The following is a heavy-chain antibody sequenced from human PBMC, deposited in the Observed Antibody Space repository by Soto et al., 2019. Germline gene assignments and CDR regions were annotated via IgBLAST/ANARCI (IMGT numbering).Heavy chain of an antibody. CDR1: GGSISSGDYY. CDR3: ARDRHCSSTRCYYYYYYGMDV. J-gene: IGHJ6*02. CDR2: SYNSGST. V-gene: IGHV4-30-4*01. D-gene: IGHD2-2*01. Sequence: QVQLQESGPGLVKPSQTLSLTCTVSGGSISSGDYYWSWSRKPPGKGLEWIGYSYNSGSTCYNPSLKSRVTISVDTSKNQFSLKLSSGTAADTAVYYCARDRHCSSTRCYYYYYYGMDVWGQGTTVTVS.